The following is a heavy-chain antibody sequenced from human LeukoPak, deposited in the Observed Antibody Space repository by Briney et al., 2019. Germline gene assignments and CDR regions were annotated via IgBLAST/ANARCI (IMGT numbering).Heavy chain of an antibody. V-gene: IGHV3-11*04. Sequence: PGGSLRLSCAASGFTFSDYYMSWIRQAPGKGLEWVSYISSSSSTIYYADSVKGRFTISRDDAKNSLYLQMNSLRAEDTAVYYCSGTDYRFHIDYWGQGTLVTVSS. CDR2: ISSSSSTI. CDR1: GFTFSDYY. J-gene: IGHJ4*02. CDR3: SGTDYRFHIDY. D-gene: IGHD4-11*01.